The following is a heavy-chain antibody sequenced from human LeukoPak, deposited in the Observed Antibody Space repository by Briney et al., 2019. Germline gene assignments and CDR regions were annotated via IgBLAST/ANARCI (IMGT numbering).Heavy chain of an antibody. J-gene: IGHJ4*02. V-gene: IGHV4-59*01. D-gene: IGHD6-19*01. CDR3: ARVGSGWYLVY. CDR1: GGSISSYY. Sequence: SETLSLTCTVSGGSISSYYWSWIRQPPGKGLEWIGYIYYSGSTNYNPSLKSRVTISVDTSKNQFSLKLSSVTAADTAVYYCARVGSGWYLVYWGQGTLVTVSS. CDR2: IYYSGST.